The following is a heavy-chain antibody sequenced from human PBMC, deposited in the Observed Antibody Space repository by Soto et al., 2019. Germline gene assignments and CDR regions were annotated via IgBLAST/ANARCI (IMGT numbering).Heavy chain of an antibody. Sequence: EVQLVESGGGLVQPGGSLRLSCAASGFTFSSYRMNWVRQAPGKGLEWVSYISSSSSTIYYADSVKGRFTISRDNAKNSLYLQTNSLRAEDTAVYYCARHPERIAQIGWFDPWGQGTLVTVSS. V-gene: IGHV3-48*01. D-gene: IGHD6-13*01. CDR1: GFTFSSYR. CDR2: ISSSSSTI. J-gene: IGHJ5*02. CDR3: ARHPERIAQIGWFDP.